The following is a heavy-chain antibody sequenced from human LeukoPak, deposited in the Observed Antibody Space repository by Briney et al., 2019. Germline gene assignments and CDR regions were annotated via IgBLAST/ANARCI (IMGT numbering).Heavy chain of an antibody. CDR2: ISGSGGST. CDR3: AKDGGSGYYYFDY. Sequence: GGSLRLSCAASGFTFSSYAMSWVRQAPGKGLEWVSAISGSGGSTYYADSVKGRFTISRDNSKNTLYVQMDSLRAEDTAVYYCAKDGGSGYYYFDYWGQGTLVTVSS. V-gene: IGHV3-23*01. CDR1: GFTFSSYA. D-gene: IGHD3-22*01. J-gene: IGHJ4*02.